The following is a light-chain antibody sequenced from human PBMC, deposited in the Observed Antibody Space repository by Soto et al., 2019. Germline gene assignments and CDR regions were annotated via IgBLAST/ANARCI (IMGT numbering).Light chain of an antibody. CDR3: QRYNSYWT. CDR2: AAS. Sequence: DIQMTQSPSTLSASVGDRVTITCRASHSISSWLAWYQQKPGKAPNLLIYAASTLESGVPSRFSGSGSGTEFTLTISSLQPDDFATYSCQRYNSYWTFGQGTKVEI. CDR1: HSISSW. J-gene: IGKJ1*01. V-gene: IGKV1-5*01.